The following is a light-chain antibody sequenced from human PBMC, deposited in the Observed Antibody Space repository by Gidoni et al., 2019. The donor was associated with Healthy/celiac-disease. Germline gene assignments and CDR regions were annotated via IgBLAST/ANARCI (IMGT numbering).Light chain of an antibody. CDR2: DVS. V-gene: IGLV2-14*01. CDR3: SSYTSSNTHLV. CDR1: SNDVGAYNY. Sequence: QSALTQPASVSGSPGQSITISCPGTSNDVGAYNYVSWYQQHPGTAPKLMIYDVSNRPSGVSNRFSGSKSGNTASLTISGLQAEDEADYFCSSYTSSNTHLVFGGGTKLTVL. J-gene: IGLJ2*01.